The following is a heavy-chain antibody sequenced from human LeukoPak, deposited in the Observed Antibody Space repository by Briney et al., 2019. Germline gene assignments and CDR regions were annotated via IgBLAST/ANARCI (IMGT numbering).Heavy chain of an antibody. CDR3: ARGPTISETGYFDY. J-gene: IGHJ4*03. V-gene: IGHV4-34*01. CDR2: INHRGDT. D-gene: IGHD1-1*01. CDR1: GGSFSTYY. Sequence: SETLPLTCAVYGGSFSTYYWSWIRQSPGKGLEWIAEINHRGDTNYNPSVKSRVTISVDTSKNQFSLKVTSLTAADTAVYYCARGPTISETGYFDYWGQGTLVTVSS.